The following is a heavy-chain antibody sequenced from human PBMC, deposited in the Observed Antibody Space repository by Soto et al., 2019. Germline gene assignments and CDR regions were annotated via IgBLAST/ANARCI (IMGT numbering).Heavy chain of an antibody. CDR1: GGSFSGYY. J-gene: IGHJ4*02. Sequence: QVQLQQWGAGLLKPSETLSLTCAVYGGSFSGYYWSWIRQPPGKGLEWIGEINHSGSTNYNPSLKSRVTISVDTSKNQFSLKLSSVTAADTAVYYCARGGGYRDIVATIVGFAYWGQGTLVTVSS. CDR3: ARGGGYRDIVATIVGFAY. D-gene: IGHD5-12*01. V-gene: IGHV4-34*01. CDR2: INHSGST.